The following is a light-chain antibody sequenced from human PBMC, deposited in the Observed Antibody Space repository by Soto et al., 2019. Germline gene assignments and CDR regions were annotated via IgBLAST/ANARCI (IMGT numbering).Light chain of an antibody. Sequence: QSALTQPPSVSGAPGQRVTISCTGSSSNIGAGYDVHWYQQLPGTAPKLLIYGNSNRPSGVPDRFSGSKSGTSASLAITGLQAEDEADYYCQSYDRSLSGSVFGTGTNVTVL. CDR3: QSYDRSLSGSV. J-gene: IGLJ1*01. CDR2: GNS. V-gene: IGLV1-40*01. CDR1: SSNIGAGYD.